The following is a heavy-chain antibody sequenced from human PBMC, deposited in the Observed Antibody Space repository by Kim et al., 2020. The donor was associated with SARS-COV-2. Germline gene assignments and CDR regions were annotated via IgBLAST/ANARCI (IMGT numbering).Heavy chain of an antibody. Sequence: GGSLRLSCAASGFTFSSYSMNWVRQAPGKGLEWVSYISSSSSTIYYADSVKGRFTISRDNAKNSLYLQMNSLRAEDTAVYYCARDGLWRFGELPHFDYWGQGTLVTVSS. CDR3: ARDGLWRFGELPHFDY. D-gene: IGHD3-10*01. CDR2: ISSSSSTI. J-gene: IGHJ4*02. V-gene: IGHV3-48*04. CDR1: GFTFSSYS.